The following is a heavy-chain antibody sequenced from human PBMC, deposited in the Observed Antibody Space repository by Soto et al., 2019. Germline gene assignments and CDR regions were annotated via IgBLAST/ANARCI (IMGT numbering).Heavy chain of an antibody. CDR3: VRDCYSSSCFDL. CDR2: ISSSGFT. Sequence: QVQLQESGPGLVKPSETLSLTCTVSGGSITPYYWSWIRQPPGKRLEWIGYISSSGFTNYNPSLNSRVTISVDTSKNQFSLKLSSVTAADTAVYYCVRDCYSSSCFDLWDQGTLVTVSS. J-gene: IGHJ4*02. CDR1: GGSITPYY. V-gene: IGHV4-59*01. D-gene: IGHD6-13*01.